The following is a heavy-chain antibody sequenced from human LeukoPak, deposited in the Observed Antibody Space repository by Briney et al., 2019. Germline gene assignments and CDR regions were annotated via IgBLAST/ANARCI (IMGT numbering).Heavy chain of an antibody. CDR2: IIPIFGTA. Sequence: ASVKVSCKASGGTFSSYAFSWVRQAPGQGLEWMGGIIPIFGTANYAQKFQGRVTITADESTSTAYMELSSLRSEDTAVYYCASSLYDSSGYYTFDYWGQGTLVTVSS. CDR3: ASSLYDSSGYYTFDY. J-gene: IGHJ4*02. V-gene: IGHV1-69*13. D-gene: IGHD3-22*01. CDR1: GGTFSSYA.